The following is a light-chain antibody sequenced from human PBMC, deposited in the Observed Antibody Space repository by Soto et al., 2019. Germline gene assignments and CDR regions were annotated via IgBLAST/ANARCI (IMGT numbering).Light chain of an antibody. CDR1: SSNIGSNY. V-gene: IGLV2-14*01. Sequence: QSVLTQPPSASGTPGQRVTISCSGSSSNIGSNYVYWYQQLPGTAPKLMIYEVSNRPSGVSNRFSGSKSGNTASLTISGLQAEDEADYYCSSYTSSSTPHYVFGTGTKLTVL. CDR2: EVS. CDR3: SSYTSSSTPHYV. J-gene: IGLJ1*01.